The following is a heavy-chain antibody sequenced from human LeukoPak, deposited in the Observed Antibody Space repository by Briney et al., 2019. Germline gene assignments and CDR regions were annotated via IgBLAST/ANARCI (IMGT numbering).Heavy chain of an antibody. CDR2: INTDGRTT. Sequence: GGSLRLSCAASVFTFSDTRVYWVRQPPGKGLVWASYINTDGRTTSYADSVKGRFTISRDNAKNTLYLQMNSLRAEDTAVYYCARTMTDAFDIWGQGTLVTVSS. CDR3: ARTMTDAFDI. CDR1: VFTFSDTR. D-gene: IGHD3-22*01. J-gene: IGHJ4*02. V-gene: IGHV3-74*01.